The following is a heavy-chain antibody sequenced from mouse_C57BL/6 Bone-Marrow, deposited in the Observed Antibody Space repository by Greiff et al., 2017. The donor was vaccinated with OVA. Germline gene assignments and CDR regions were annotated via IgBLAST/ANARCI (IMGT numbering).Heavy chain of an antibody. Sequence: VQLQQSGAELARPGASVKLSCKASGYTFTSYGISWVKQRTGQGLEWIGEIYPRCGNTYYNEKFKGKATLTADKSSSTAYMELRSLTSEDSAVYFCAREGAPRDWGQGTTLTVSS. V-gene: IGHV1-81*01. J-gene: IGHJ2*01. CDR3: AREGAPRD. CDR2: IYPRCGNT. CDR1: GYTFTSYG.